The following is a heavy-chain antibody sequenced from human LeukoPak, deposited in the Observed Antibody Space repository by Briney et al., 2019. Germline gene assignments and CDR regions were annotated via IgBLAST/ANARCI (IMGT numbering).Heavy chain of an antibody. Sequence: GSLRLSCAASGFTFSSFGMSWVRQAPGKGLEWVSAISGSGVSTYYADSVKGRFTISRDNSKNSLYLQVNSLRAEDTAVYYCAKCILTGYYKGYMDVWGKGTTVTISS. CDR1: GFTFSSFG. V-gene: IGHV3-23*01. D-gene: IGHD3-9*01. CDR3: AKCILTGYYKGYMDV. J-gene: IGHJ6*03. CDR2: ISGSGVST.